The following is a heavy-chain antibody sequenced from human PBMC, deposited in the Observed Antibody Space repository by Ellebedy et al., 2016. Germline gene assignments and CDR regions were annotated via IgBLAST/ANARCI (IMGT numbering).Heavy chain of an antibody. J-gene: IGHJ6*02. V-gene: IGHV1-18*04. CDR2: ISAYNGNT. CDR1: GYTFTSYG. CDR3: ARDFNEQLEGIYYFGMDV. Sequence: ASVKVSCKASGYTFTSYGISWVRQAPGQGLEWMGWISAYNGNTNYAHKLQGRVTMTTDTSTRTAYMELRSLRSDDTAVYYRARDFNEQLEGIYYFGMDVWGQGTTVTVSS. D-gene: IGHD6-13*01.